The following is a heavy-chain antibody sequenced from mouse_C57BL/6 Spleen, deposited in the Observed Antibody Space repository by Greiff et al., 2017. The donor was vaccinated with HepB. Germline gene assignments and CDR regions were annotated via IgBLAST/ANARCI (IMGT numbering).Heavy chain of an antibody. CDR3: ARNAGYYGSSYGYFDY. CDR1: GFSLTSYG. Sequence: VKLVESGPGLVQPSQSLSITCTVSGFSLTSYGVHWVRQSPGKGLEWLGVIWSGGSTDYNAAFISRLSISKDNSKSQVFFKMNSLQADDTAIYYCARNAGYYGSSYGYFDYWGQGTTLTVSS. J-gene: IGHJ2*01. V-gene: IGHV2-2*01. CDR2: IWSGGST. D-gene: IGHD1-1*01.